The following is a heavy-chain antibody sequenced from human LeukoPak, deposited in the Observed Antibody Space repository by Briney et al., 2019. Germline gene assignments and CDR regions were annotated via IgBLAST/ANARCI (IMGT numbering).Heavy chain of an antibody. CDR1: GYTFTSYG. V-gene: IGHV1-18*01. CDR3: ARDRMPHYYYGMDV. Sequence: GASVKVSCKASGYTFTSYGISWVRQAPGQGLEWMGWLSAYNGTTNYAQKLQGRVAMTTDTSTSTAYMELRSLRSDDTAVYYCARDRMPHYYYGMDVWGQGTTVTVSS. CDR2: LSAYNGTT. J-gene: IGHJ6*02. D-gene: IGHD2-2*01.